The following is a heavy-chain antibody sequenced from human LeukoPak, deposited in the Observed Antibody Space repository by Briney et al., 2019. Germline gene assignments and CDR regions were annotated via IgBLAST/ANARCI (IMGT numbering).Heavy chain of an antibody. V-gene: IGHV3-53*01. CDR2: IHSTGHT. D-gene: IGHD3-16*01. Sequence: GGSLRLSCAASGFTVSANYMNWVRQAPGKGLEWVSIIHSTGHTFYADSVKGRFTVSRDISSNTLYLQVNSLRAEDTALYYCVGGRRYFDPWGQGTLVTVAS. CDR1: GFTVSANY. CDR3: VGGRRYFDP. J-gene: IGHJ5*02.